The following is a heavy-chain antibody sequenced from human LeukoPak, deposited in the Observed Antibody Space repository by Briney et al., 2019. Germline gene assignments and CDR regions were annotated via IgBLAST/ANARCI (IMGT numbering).Heavy chain of an antibody. Sequence: GGSLRLSCAASGFTFSTSAMSWVRQAPGKGLEWVSGINWNGGSTGHADSVKGRFTISRDNAKNSLYLQMNSLRAEDTALYYCAREETYGDLYYFDYWGQGTLVTVSS. D-gene: IGHD4-17*01. J-gene: IGHJ4*02. CDR2: INWNGGST. CDR3: AREETYGDLYYFDY. CDR1: GFTFSTSA. V-gene: IGHV3-20*04.